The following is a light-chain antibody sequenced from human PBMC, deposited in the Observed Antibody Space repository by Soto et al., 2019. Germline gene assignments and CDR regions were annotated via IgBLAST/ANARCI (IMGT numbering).Light chain of an antibody. Sequence: QSVLTPPRPVSGSPWQALTISRTGTNNDVGGYNYVSWYQQHPGKAPKVMVYDVSKRPSGVPDRFSGSKSGNTASLTISGLQAEDEADYYCCSYAGSYTYVFGTGTKVTVL. J-gene: IGLJ1*01. CDR2: DVS. CDR3: CSYAGSYTYV. V-gene: IGLV2-11*01. CDR1: NNDVGGYNY.